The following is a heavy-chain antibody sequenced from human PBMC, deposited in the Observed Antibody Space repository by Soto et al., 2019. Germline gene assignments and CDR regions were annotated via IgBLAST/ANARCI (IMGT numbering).Heavy chain of an antibody. J-gene: IGHJ5*02. CDR1: DGSISSGGYH. V-gene: IGHV4-31*03. CDR2: IYYSGGT. Sequence: QVQLQESGPGLVKPSQTLSLTCTVSDGSISSGGYHWSWIRQHPGKGLEWIGYIYYSGGTYYNPSLKSRVTISVDTSKNQFSLKLSSVTAADTAVYYCARGKNWFDPWGQGTLVTVSS. CDR3: ARGKNWFDP.